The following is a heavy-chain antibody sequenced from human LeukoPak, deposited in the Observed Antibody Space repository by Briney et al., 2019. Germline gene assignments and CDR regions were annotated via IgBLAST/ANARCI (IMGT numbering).Heavy chain of an antibody. V-gene: IGHV4-38-2*01. CDR3: ARQSGSYYDY. CDR2: IYRSGTT. CDR1: GYSINNGYY. J-gene: IGHJ4*03. D-gene: IGHD1-26*01. Sequence: QPSETLSLTCAISGYSINNGYYWGWIRQPPGKGLEWIANIYRSGTTYYNPSLKSRVTISIDTSKNQVSLRLTSVTAADTAVYYCARQSGSYYDYWGQGALVTVSS.